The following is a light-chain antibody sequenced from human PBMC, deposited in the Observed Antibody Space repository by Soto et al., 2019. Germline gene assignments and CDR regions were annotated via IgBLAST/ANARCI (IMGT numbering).Light chain of an antibody. CDR2: AAS. CDR3: QQRSNWPIT. Sequence: DIQMTQSPSSLSASVGETITITCRASQSISSSLNWFQHSPGKAPKLLIYAASTLQSGVPSRFSGSGSGTDFTLTISSLQPEDFAVYYCQQRSNWPITFGQGTRLEIK. V-gene: IGKV1-39*01. J-gene: IGKJ5*01. CDR1: QSISSS.